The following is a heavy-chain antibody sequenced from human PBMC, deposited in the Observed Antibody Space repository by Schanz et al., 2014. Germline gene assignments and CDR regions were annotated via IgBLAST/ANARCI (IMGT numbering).Heavy chain of an antibody. J-gene: IGHJ4*02. V-gene: IGHV3-23*01. Sequence: EVQLLESGGGLVQPGGSLRLSCAASGFTFSNHALSWVRQAPGKGLEWVSGIGGSGDSTHYADSVKGRFIISRDTSKNTLYLLLNSLRAEDTAVYYCARDLISSGWYGWGQGTLVTVSS. D-gene: IGHD6-19*01. CDR1: GFTFSNHA. CDR3: ARDLISSGWYG. CDR2: IGGSGDST.